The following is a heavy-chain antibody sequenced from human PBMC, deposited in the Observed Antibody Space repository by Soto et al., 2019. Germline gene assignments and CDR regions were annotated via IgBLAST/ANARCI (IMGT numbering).Heavy chain of an antibody. CDR3: ARDPIAVAGIGGFAN. D-gene: IGHD6-19*01. Sequence: QVQLQESGPGLVKPSQTLSLTCTVSGGSISSGGYYWSWIRQHPGKGLEWIGYIYYSGSTYYNPSLNSRVTISVDTSKNQFSLKLSSVTAADTAVYYCARDPIAVAGIGGFANWGQGTLVTVSS. CDR1: GGSISSGGYY. J-gene: IGHJ4*02. CDR2: IYYSGST. V-gene: IGHV4-31*03.